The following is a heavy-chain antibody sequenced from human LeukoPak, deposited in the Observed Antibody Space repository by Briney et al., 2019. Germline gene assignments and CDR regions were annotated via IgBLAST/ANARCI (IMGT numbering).Heavy chain of an antibody. Sequence: ASVKVCCKASGYTFTGYYMHWLRQAPGQWLEWMGRIIPNIGGTNYAQKFQGRVTMTRDTSISTAYMELSRLRSDDTAVYYCAREGADCSSTSCYFSYYGMDVWGQGTTVTVSS. CDR2: IIPNIGGT. V-gene: IGHV1-2*06. J-gene: IGHJ6*02. D-gene: IGHD2-2*01. CDR1: GYTFTGYY. CDR3: AREGADCSSTSCYFSYYGMDV.